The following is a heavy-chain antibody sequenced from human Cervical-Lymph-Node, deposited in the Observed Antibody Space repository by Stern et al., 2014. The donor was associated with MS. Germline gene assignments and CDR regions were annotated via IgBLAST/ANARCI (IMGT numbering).Heavy chain of an antibody. Sequence: AQLVESGGGVVPPGTSLRLSCAASGFTFSSYGMHWVRQAPGKGLEWVALAWYDGSTAYYTNSVKGRFTISRDNSKNTLSLQMNSLTAEDTAVYYCARGHIPYAYNYLFDYWGQGTLVTVSS. J-gene: IGHJ4*02. D-gene: IGHD5-24*01. CDR3: ARGHIPYAYNYLFDY. V-gene: IGHV3-33*01. CDR2: AWYDGSTA. CDR1: GFTFSSYG.